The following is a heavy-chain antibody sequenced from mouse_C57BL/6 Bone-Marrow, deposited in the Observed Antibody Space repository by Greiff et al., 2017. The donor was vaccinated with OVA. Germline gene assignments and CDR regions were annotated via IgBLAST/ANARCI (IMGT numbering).Heavy chain of an antibody. CDR2: IHPNSGST. CDR1: GYTFTSYW. Sequence: QVQLQQPGAELVKPGASVKLSCKASGYTFTSYWMHWVKQRPGQGLEWIGMIHPNSGSTNYNEKFKSKATLTVDKSSSTAYMQLSSLTSEDSAVYYCARGGYYSTVYAMDYWGQGTSVTVSS. V-gene: IGHV1-64*01. J-gene: IGHJ4*01. CDR3: ARGGYYSTVYAMDY. D-gene: IGHD2-5*01.